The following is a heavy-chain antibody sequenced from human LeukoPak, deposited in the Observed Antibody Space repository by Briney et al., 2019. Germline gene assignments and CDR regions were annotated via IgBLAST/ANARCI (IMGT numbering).Heavy chain of an antibody. Sequence: ASVKVSCKASGYTFTSYGISWVRQAPGQGLEWMGWISAYNGNTNYAQKLQGRVTMTTDTSTSTAYMELRSLRSDDTAVYYCARDPPDIVVVPAAQADYWGQGTLVTVSS. CDR3: ARDPPDIVVVPAAQADY. J-gene: IGHJ4*02. V-gene: IGHV1-18*01. CDR1: GYTFTSYG. CDR2: ISAYNGNT. D-gene: IGHD2-2*01.